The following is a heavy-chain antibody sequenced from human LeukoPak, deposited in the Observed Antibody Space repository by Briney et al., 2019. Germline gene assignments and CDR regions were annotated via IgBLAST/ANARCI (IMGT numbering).Heavy chain of an antibody. Sequence: TGGSLRLSCAASGLTFSSYAMSWVRQAPGKGLEWVSAISGSGGSTYYADSVKGRFTISRDNSKNTLYLQMNSLRAEDTAVYYCAKGLGYCSSTSCSFYFDYWGQGTLVTVSS. J-gene: IGHJ4*02. D-gene: IGHD2-2*01. CDR3: AKGLGYCSSTSCSFYFDY. CDR2: ISGSGGST. V-gene: IGHV3-23*01. CDR1: GLTFSSYA.